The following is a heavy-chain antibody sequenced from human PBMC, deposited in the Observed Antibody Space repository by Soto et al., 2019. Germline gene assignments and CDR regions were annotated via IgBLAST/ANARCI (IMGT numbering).Heavy chain of an antibody. CDR3: AKDGGYFDWLLFAFDI. J-gene: IGHJ3*02. D-gene: IGHD3-9*01. Sequence: EVQLLESGGGLVQPGGSLRLSCAASGFTFSSYAMSWVRQAPGKGLEWVSAISGSGGSTYYADSVKGRFTISRDNSKNTLYLQMISLRAEDTAVYYCAKDGGYFDWLLFAFDIWGQGTMVTVSS. V-gene: IGHV3-23*01. CDR1: GFTFSSYA. CDR2: ISGSGGST.